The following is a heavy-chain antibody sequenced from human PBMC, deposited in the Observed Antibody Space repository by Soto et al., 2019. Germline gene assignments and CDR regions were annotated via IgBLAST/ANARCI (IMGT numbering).Heavy chain of an antibody. CDR2: IYYSGST. CDR1: GGSISSYY. Sequence: SETLSLTCTVSGGSISSYYWSWIRQPPGKGLEWIGYIYYSGSTNYNPSLKSRVTISVDTSKNQFSLKLSSVTAADTAVYYCARGGSGSYYKLVDYWGQGTLVTVSS. V-gene: IGHV4-59*01. D-gene: IGHD3-10*01. CDR3: ARGGSGSYYKLVDY. J-gene: IGHJ4*02.